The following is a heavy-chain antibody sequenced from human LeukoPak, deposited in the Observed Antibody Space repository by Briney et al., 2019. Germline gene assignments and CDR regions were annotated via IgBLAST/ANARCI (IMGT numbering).Heavy chain of an antibody. Sequence: ASETLSLTCTVSGGSISSHYWSWIRQPAGKGLEWIGYIYYSGSTNYNPSLKSRVTISVDTSKNQFSLKLSSVTAADTAVYYCASNYDILTGYPPYYYYYMDVWGKGTTVTVSS. V-gene: IGHV4-59*11. CDR3: ASNYDILTGYPPYYYYYMDV. J-gene: IGHJ6*03. CDR2: IYYSGST. D-gene: IGHD3-9*01. CDR1: GGSISSHY.